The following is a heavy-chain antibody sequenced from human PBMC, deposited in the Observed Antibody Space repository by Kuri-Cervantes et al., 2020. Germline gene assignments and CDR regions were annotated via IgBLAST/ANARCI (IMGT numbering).Heavy chain of an antibody. Sequence: ASVKVSCKASGYTFTSYGISWVRQAPGQGLEWMGWISAYNGNTNYAQKLQGRVTMTTDTSTSTVYMELSSLRSEDTAVYYCARGVRWFRESAGRQCYYYYYMDVWGKGTTVTVSS. CDR1: GYTFTSYG. J-gene: IGHJ6*03. D-gene: IGHD3-10*01. CDR3: ARGVRWFRESAGRQCYYYYYMDV. V-gene: IGHV1-18*01. CDR2: ISAYNGNT.